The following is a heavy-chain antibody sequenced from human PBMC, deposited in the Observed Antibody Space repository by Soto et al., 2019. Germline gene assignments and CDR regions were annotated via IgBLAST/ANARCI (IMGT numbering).Heavy chain of an antibody. J-gene: IGHJ5*02. Sequence: YFMVGVRQAPGQGLEWMGWINPKTGGTNYAQKFQDCVTMTRDTSISTAYMELNRLTSDDTAVYYCARDQSWHDLLWYFDPWVQGTLVTV. D-gene: IGHD1-1*01. V-gene: IGHV1-2*04. CDR1: YF. CDR3: ARDQSWHDLLWYFDP. CDR2: INPKTGGT.